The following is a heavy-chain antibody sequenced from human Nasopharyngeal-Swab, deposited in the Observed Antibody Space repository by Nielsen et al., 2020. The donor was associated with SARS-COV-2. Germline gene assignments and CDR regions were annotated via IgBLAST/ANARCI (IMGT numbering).Heavy chain of an antibody. CDR2: ISSSSSYI. CDR1: GFTFSSYS. CDR3: AREGSSSIVGATFSDY. D-gene: IGHD1-26*01. Sequence: GGSLRLSCAASGFTFSSYSMNWVRQAPGKGLEWVSSISSSSSYIYYADSVKGRFTISRDNAKNSLYLQMNSLRAEDTAVYYCAREGSSSIVGATFSDYWGQGTLVTVSS. V-gene: IGHV3-21*01. J-gene: IGHJ4*02.